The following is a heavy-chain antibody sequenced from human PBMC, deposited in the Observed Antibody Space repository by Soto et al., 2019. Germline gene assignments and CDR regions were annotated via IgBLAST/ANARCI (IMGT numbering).Heavy chain of an antibody. D-gene: IGHD3-9*01. CDR1: GGSISSYY. Sequence: SETLSLTCTVSGGSISSYYWSWIRQPPGKGLEWIGYIYYSGSTNYNPSLKSRVTISVDTSKNQFSLKLSSVTAADTAVYYCATTSVDSPYYYYYMDVWGKGTTVTVSS. CDR3: ATTSVDSPYYYYYMDV. J-gene: IGHJ6*03. CDR2: IYYSGST. V-gene: IGHV4-59*08.